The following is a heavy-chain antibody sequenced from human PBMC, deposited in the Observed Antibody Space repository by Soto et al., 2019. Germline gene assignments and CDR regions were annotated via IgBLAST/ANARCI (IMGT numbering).Heavy chain of an antibody. D-gene: IGHD3-10*01. J-gene: IGHJ6*02. Sequence: SETLSLTCTVSGGSVSSGSYYWSWIRQPPGKGLEWIGYIYYSGSTNYNPSLKSRVTISIDTSKNQFSMKLSSVTAADTAVYYCARVRGTMVRGSYYGMDVWGQGTTVT. V-gene: IGHV4-61*01. CDR1: GGSVSSGSYY. CDR3: ARVRGTMVRGSYYGMDV. CDR2: IYYSGST.